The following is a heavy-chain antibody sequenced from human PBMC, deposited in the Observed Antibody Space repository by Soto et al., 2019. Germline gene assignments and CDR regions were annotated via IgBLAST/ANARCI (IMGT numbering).Heavy chain of an antibody. CDR3: ARDNSKNYGTPDASSWFHT. Sequence: GASVKVSCKASGFSFSDYFMHWVRQAPGQGLEWMGIINPSGDSRNYAQKFQGRVTITRDTSTSTVYMDLSSLRYEDTAAYYCARDNSKNYGTPDASSWFHTWGQGTPVTVSS. CDR2: INPSGDSR. CDR1: GFSFSDYF. D-gene: IGHD4-17*01. J-gene: IGHJ5*02. V-gene: IGHV1-46*01.